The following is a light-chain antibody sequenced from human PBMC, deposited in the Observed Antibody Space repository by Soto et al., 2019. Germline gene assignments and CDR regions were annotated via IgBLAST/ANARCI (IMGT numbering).Light chain of an antibody. J-gene: IGLJ3*02. CDR3: ASWDGSLQTWV. CDR2: THN. Sequence: QSVLTQPPSASGTPGQRVTISCSGSSSNIGSNIVNWYQHLPGTAPKLLIYTHNQRPSGVPDRFSDSQSGTSASLAISGLQSEDEADYYCASWDGSLQTWVFGGGTKLTVL. V-gene: IGLV1-44*01. CDR1: SSNIGSNI.